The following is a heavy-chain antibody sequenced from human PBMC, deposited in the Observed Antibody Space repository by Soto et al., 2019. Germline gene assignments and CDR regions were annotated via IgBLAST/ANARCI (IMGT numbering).Heavy chain of an antibody. CDR3: ARRYGGTFDV. CDR1: GGSVNSENHY. D-gene: IGHD2-15*01. Sequence: SETLSLTCTVSGGSVNSENHYWVWIRQPPGKGLEWISSIISTGRTYYNPSLRSRVTISVDTSKNQFSLKLSFVTAADTAVYYCARRYGGTFDVWGQGTTVTVSS. V-gene: IGHV4-39*01. J-gene: IGHJ6*02. CDR2: IISTGRT.